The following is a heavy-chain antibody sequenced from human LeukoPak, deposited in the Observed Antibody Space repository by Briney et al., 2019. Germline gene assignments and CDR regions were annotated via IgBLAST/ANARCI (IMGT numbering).Heavy chain of an antibody. J-gene: IGHJ4*02. CDR3: ARDQRVTGRPDIDY. Sequence: GGSLRLSCAASGFTFRNHWMHWVRQTPGKGLVWVSRISSDGSSTTYADSVKGRFTISRDNAKNTQYLQMNNLRAEDTAMYYCARDQRVTGRPDIDYWGQGTLVIVSS. D-gene: IGHD6-6*01. CDR1: GFTFRNHW. V-gene: IGHV3-74*03. CDR2: ISSDGSST.